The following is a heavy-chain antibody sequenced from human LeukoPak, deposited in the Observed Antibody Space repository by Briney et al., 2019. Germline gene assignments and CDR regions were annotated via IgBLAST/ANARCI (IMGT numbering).Heavy chain of an antibody. CDR2: IKQDGSEK. J-gene: IGHJ4*02. D-gene: IGHD1-26*01. V-gene: IGHV3-7*01. Sequence: PGGSLRLSCAASGFTFSSYWMSWVRQAPGKGLEWVANIKQDGSEKYYVDSVKGRFTISRDNAKNSLYLQMNSLRAEDTAVYYCARDKIVVATYGDYWGQGTLVTVSS. CDR3: ARDKIVVATYGDY. CDR1: GFTFSSYW.